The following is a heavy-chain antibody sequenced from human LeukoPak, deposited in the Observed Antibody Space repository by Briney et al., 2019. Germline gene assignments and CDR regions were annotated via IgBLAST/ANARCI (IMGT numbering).Heavy chain of an antibody. CDR3: ARAQGGRYRIRFLEWTY. CDR1: GDSISSGSYF. V-gene: IGHV4-61*02. D-gene: IGHD3-3*01. CDR2: IYTNGIT. J-gene: IGHJ4*02. Sequence: SETLSLTCTVSGDSISSGSYFWNWIRQPAGTGLEWIGRIYTNGITNYNPSLKSRVTISVDTSKNQFSLKLSSVTAADTAVYYCARAQGGRYRIRFLEWTYWGQGTLVTVSS.